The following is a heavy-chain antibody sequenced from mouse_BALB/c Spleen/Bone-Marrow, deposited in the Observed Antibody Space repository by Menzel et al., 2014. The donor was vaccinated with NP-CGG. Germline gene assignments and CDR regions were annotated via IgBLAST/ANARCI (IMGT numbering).Heavy chain of an antibody. Sequence: VHVKQSGAELVKPGASVKLSCTASGFNIKDTYMHWVKQRPEQGLEWIGRIDPANVNTKYDPKFQGKATITADTSSNTAYPQLSSLTSEDTAVYYCASYVYGYYFDYWGQGTTLTVSS. CDR3: ASYVYGYYFDY. CDR1: GFNIKDTY. D-gene: IGHD1-1*01. CDR2: IDPANVNT. V-gene: IGHV14-3*02. J-gene: IGHJ2*01.